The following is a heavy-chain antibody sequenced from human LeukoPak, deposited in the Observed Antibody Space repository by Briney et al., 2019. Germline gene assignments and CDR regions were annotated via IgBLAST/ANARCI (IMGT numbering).Heavy chain of an antibody. CDR1: GYSISSGYY. D-gene: IGHD3-10*01. V-gene: IGHV4-38-2*02. CDR3: ASTMVRGDHAFDI. CDR2: IYHSGST. Sequence: PSETLSLTCTVSGYSISSGYYWGWIRQPPGKGLEWIGSIYHSGSTYYNPSLKSRVTISVDTSKNQFSLKLSSVTAADTAVYYCASTMVRGDHAFDIWGQGTMVTVSS. J-gene: IGHJ3*02.